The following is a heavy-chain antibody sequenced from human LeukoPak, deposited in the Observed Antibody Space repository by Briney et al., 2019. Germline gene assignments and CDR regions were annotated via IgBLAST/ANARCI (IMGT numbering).Heavy chain of an antibody. CDR2: ISSSSSTI. D-gene: IGHD2-15*01. J-gene: IGHJ4*02. Sequence: GGSLRLSCAASGFTFSSYSMTWVRQAPGKGLEWVSYISSSSSTIYYADSVKGRFTISRDNAKNSLYLQMNSLRAEDTAVYYCARLDRGWFRTKESDYWGQGTLVTVSS. CDR3: ARLDRGWFRTKESDY. V-gene: IGHV3-48*01. CDR1: GFTFSSYS.